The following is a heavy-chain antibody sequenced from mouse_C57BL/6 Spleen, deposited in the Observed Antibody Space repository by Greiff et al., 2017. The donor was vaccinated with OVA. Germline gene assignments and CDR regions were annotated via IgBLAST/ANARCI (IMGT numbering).Heavy chain of an antibody. D-gene: IGHD1-1*01. CDR3: ASYDYAMDY. V-gene: IGHV14-3*01. CDR2: IDPANGNT. J-gene: IGHJ4*01. Sequence: LQQSVAELVRPGASVKLSCTASGFHIQNTYMHWVKQRPEQGLEWIGRIDPANGNTKYAPKFQGKAPITADTSSNTAYLQLSSLTSEDTAIYYCASYDYAMDYWGQGTSVTVSS. CDR1: GFHIQNTY.